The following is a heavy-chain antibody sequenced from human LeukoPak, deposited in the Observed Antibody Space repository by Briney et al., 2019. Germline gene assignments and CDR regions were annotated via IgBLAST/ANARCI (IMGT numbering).Heavy chain of an antibody. Sequence: GGSLRLSCVAYGFSFTTSRRSWVRWAPGKGPEWVANIKYDGNEKNYVDSAKGRFSISSDNAKSSLCLAMNSLRAEDTAVYYCAKEGWWGQGTLVTVSS. CDR2: IKYDGNEK. V-gene: IGHV3-7*01. CDR1: GFSFTTSR. CDR3: AKEGW. J-gene: IGHJ4*02. D-gene: IGHD6-19*01.